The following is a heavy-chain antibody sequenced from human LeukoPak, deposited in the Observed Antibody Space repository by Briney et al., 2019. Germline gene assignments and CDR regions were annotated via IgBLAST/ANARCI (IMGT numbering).Heavy chain of an antibody. CDR3: ARGYCSGGTCNLIFDC. J-gene: IGHJ4*02. V-gene: IGHV6-1*01. CDR1: GDSVSSNSAT. D-gene: IGHD2-15*01. CDR2: TYYRSKWYS. Sequence: SQTLSLTCAISGDSVSSNSATWTWIRQSPSRGLEWLGRTYYRSKWYSDYAVSMKGRITFNPDTSKNQFSLQLNSVTPEDTAVYYCARGYCSGGTCNLIFDCWGQGTLVTVSS.